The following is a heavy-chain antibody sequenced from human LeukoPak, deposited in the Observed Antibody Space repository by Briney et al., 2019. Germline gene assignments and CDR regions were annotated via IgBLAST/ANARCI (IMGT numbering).Heavy chain of an antibody. CDR1: GFTFSSYG. CDR2: ISGSGGST. V-gene: IGHV3-23*01. J-gene: IGHJ4*02. Sequence: PGGSLRLSCAASGFTFSSYGMSWVRQAPGKGLEWVSAISGSGGSTYYADSVKGRFTISRDNSKNTLYLQMNSLRAEDTAVYYCAKARDYVWGSYRSYYFDYWGQGTLVTVSS. D-gene: IGHD3-16*02. CDR3: AKARDYVWGSYRSYYFDY.